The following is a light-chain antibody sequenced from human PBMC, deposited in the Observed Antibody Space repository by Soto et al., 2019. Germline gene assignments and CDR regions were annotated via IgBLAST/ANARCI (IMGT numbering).Light chain of an antibody. CDR2: QDS. Sequence: SYELTQPPSVSVSPGQTASITCSGNKLGHKYACWYQQKPGQSPVVVIYQDSERPSGIPERFSGSNSGNTATLTISGTQAMDEADYYCQAWDNNTYVFGTGTKVTVL. CDR3: QAWDNNTYV. J-gene: IGLJ1*01. CDR1: KLGHKY. V-gene: IGLV3-1*01.